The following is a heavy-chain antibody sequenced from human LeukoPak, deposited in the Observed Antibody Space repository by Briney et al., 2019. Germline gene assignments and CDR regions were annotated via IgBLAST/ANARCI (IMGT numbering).Heavy chain of an antibody. Sequence: GWSLRLSCAASGFTFSDYSMNWVRQAPGKGLEGVSFISRSSHHGYYEGTVKRRFTISRDDAKNNLYLQMNGLRVEDMAVYYCVRDLRRMGATTAYLHHWGQGTLVTVSS. CDR3: VRDLRRMGATTAYLHH. CDR1: GFTFSDYS. J-gene: IGHJ1*01. V-gene: IGHV3-21*01. D-gene: IGHD5-24*01. CDR2: ISRSSHHG.